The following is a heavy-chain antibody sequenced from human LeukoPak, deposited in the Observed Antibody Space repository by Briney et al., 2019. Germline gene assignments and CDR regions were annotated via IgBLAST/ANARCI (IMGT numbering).Heavy chain of an antibody. Sequence: SETLSLTCTVSGGSISSGGYYWSWIRQHPGKGLEWIGYIYYSGSTYYNPSLKSRVTISVDTSKNQFSLKLSSVTAADTAVYYCARGRGIVDGMDVWGQGTTVTVSS. CDR1: GGSISSGGYY. CDR2: IYYSGST. J-gene: IGHJ6*02. V-gene: IGHV4-31*03. D-gene: IGHD1-26*01. CDR3: ARGRGIVDGMDV.